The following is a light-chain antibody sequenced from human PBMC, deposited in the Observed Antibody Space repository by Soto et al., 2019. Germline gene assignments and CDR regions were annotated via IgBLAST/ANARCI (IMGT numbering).Light chain of an antibody. Sequence: NFMLTQPHSVSESPGKTVTISCTGSSGSIASNYVQWYQQRPGSAPTTVIYKDDQRPSGVPDRFSGSIDSSSNSASLTISGLKTEDGADDYWQSYDSSNPVVFGGGTKLTVL. CDR1: SGSIASNY. J-gene: IGLJ2*01. CDR3: QSYDSSNPVV. CDR2: KDD. V-gene: IGLV6-57*02.